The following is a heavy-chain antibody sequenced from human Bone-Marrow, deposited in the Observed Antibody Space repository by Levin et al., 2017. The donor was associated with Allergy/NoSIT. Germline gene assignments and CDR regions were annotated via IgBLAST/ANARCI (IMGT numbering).Heavy chain of an antibody. V-gene: IGHV5-51*01. CDR3: ARHRGGSGYYP. J-gene: IGHJ5*02. CDR1: GHTFTDYW. D-gene: IGHD6-19*01. CDR2: IHPGDSAT. Sequence: GESLKISCHASGHTFTDYWIGWVRQMPGKGLEWMGTIHPGDSATTYSPSFQGQVTISADTSISTAYLQWSSLEASDTAIYFGARHRGGSGYYPWGQGTLVTVSS.